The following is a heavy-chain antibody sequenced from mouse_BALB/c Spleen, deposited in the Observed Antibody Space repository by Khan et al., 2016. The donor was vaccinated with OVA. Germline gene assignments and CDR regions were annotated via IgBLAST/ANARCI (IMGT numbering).Heavy chain of an antibody. CDR1: GYTFTTYW. Sequence: VQLKQSGAELAKPGASVKMSCKASGYTFTTYWMHWVKQRPGQGLEWIGYINPTSGYTDYNEKFKDRATLSADKSSSTAYMQLSSLTSEDSAVYYCTRDRIDYWGQGTTLPVSS. CDR3: TRDRIDY. J-gene: IGHJ2*01. V-gene: IGHV1-7*01. CDR2: INPTSGYT.